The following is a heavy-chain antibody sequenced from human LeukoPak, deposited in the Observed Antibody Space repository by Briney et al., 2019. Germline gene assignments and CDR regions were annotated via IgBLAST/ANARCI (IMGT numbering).Heavy chain of an antibody. Sequence: VQPGRPLRLSCAASGFTFSSYGMHWVRQAPGKGLEWVAVIWYDGSNKYYADSVKGRFTISRDNSKNTLYLQMNSLRAEDTAVYYCAKDLRGYSYGYVYWGQGTLVTVSS. CDR2: IWYDGSNK. J-gene: IGHJ4*02. CDR1: GFTFSSYG. CDR3: AKDLRGYSYGYVY. V-gene: IGHV3-33*06. D-gene: IGHD5-18*01.